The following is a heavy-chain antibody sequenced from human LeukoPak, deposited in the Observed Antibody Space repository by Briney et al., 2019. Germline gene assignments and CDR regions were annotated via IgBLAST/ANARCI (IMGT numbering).Heavy chain of an antibody. CDR2: TYYRSKWYN. D-gene: IGHD5-24*01. CDR1: GDSVSSNSAA. Sequence: SQTLSLTCAISGDSVSSNSAAWNWIRQSPSRGLEWLGRTYYRSKWYNDYAVSVKSRITINPDTSKNQFSLQLNSVTPEDTAVYYCARGGTVEMATINGYDAFDIWGQGTMVTVSS. J-gene: IGHJ3*02. CDR3: ARGGTVEMATINGYDAFDI. V-gene: IGHV6-1*01.